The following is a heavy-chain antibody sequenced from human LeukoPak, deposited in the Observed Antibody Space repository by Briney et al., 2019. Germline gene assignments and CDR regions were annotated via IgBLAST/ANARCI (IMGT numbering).Heavy chain of an antibody. CDR2: INHSGST. CDR1: GGSISRSSSY. J-gene: IGHJ6*02. CDR3: ARVPYCSGGSCNYYYYYGMDV. V-gene: IGHV4-39*07. Sequence: PSETLSLTCTVSGGSISRSSSYWGWIRQPPGKGLEWIGEINHSGSTNYNPSLKSRVTISVDTSKNQFSLKLSSVTAADTAVYYCARVPYCSGGSCNYYYYYGMDVWGQGTTVTVSS. D-gene: IGHD2-15*01.